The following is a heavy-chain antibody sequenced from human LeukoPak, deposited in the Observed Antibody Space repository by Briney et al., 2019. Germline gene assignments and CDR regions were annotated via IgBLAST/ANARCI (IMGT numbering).Heavy chain of an antibody. V-gene: IGHV3-74*01. J-gene: IGHJ4*02. CDR3: ARDKGAATEERSDY. Sequence: TGGSLRLSCVVSGFTFSSSWMHGVRLAPGRGLVYVSRISSDGSDIFYADSVKGRFTISRDNSKNMLYLQMNSLRAEDTAVYYCARDKGAATEERSDYWGQGTLVTVSS. CDR1: GFTFSSSW. D-gene: IGHD1-26*01. CDR2: ISSDGSDI.